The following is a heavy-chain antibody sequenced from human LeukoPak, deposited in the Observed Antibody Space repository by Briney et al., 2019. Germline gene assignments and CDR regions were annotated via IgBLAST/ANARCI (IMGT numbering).Heavy chain of an antibody. D-gene: IGHD5-18*01. CDR2: ISAYNGNT. J-gene: IGHJ4*02. CDR1: GGTFSSYA. V-gene: IGHV1-18*01. Sequence: ASVKVSCKASGGTFSSYAISWVRQAPGQGLEWMGWISAYNGNTNYAQKLQGRVTMTRDTSISTAYMELSRLRSDDTAVYYCAGIQIWGYFDYWGQGTLVTVSS. CDR3: AGIQIWGYFDY.